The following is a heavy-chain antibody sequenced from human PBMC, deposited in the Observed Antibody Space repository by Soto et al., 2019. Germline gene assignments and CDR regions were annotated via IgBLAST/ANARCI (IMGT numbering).Heavy chain of an antibody. J-gene: IGHJ6*02. CDR2: IYSGGST. Sequence: PWGSLRLSCAASGFTVSSNYMSWVRQAPGKGLEWVSVIYSGGSTYYADSVRGRFTISRDNSKNTLYLQMKSLRAEDTAVYYCARVPPATRHGRDVWGQGTTVTV. CDR1: GFTVSSNY. V-gene: IGHV3-53*01. CDR3: ARVPPATRHGRDV.